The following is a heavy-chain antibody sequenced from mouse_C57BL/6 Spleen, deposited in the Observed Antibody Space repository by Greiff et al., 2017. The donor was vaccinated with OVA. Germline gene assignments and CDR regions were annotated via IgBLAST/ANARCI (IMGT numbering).Heavy chain of an antibody. CDR3: ARGDGNYWYFDV. Sequence: EVKLMESGGGLVKPGGSLKLSCAASGFTFSSYAMSWVRQTPEKRLEWVATISDGGSYTYYPDNVKGRFTISRDNAKNNLYLQMSHLKSEDTAMYYCARGDGNYWYFDVWGTGTTVTVSS. CDR1: GFTFSSYA. CDR2: ISDGGSYT. J-gene: IGHJ1*03. V-gene: IGHV5-4*03. D-gene: IGHD2-1*01.